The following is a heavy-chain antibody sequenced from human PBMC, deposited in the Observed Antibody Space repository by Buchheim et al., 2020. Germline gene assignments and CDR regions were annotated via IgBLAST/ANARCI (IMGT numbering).Heavy chain of an antibody. Sequence: EVQLVESGGGLVQPGGSLRLSCAASGFTFSNYWMHWVRQAPGKGLVWVSRINNDGSSTKYADSVKGRFTISRDNSKNTLFLQMNSLRAEDTAVYYCAKLRSASCYSPIDYWGQGTL. J-gene: IGHJ4*02. CDR3: AKLRSASCYSPIDY. CDR2: INNDGSST. D-gene: IGHD2-2*02. V-gene: IGHV3-74*03. CDR1: GFTFSNYW.